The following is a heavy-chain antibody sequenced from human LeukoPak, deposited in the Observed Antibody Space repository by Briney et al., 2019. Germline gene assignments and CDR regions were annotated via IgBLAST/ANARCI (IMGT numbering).Heavy chain of an antibody. CDR3: ARALYSSSWQY. D-gene: IGHD6-13*01. CDR2: INWSGGST. V-gene: IGHV3-20*04. Sequence: SGGSLRLSCAASGFTFDDYGMSWVRQAPGKGLEWVSAINWSGGSTGYADSVKGRFTISRDNAKNSLYPQMNSLRAEDTALYYCARALYSSSWQYWGQGTLVTVSS. CDR1: GFTFDDYG. J-gene: IGHJ4*02.